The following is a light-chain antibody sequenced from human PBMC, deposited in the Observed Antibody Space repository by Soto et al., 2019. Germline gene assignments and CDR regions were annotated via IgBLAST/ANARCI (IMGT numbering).Light chain of an antibody. Sequence: EIVMTQSPATLSVSSGERATLSCRASQSVSSNLAWYQQKPGQAPRLLIYGASARATGIPARFSGSGSGTEFTLTISSLQSGDFAVYYCQQYNNWPPMAFGQGTKVEIK. V-gene: IGKV3-15*01. CDR2: GAS. CDR1: QSVSSN. CDR3: QQYNNWPPMA. J-gene: IGKJ1*01.